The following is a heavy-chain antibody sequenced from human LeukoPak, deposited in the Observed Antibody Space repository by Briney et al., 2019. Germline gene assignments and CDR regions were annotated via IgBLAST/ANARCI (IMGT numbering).Heavy chain of an antibody. CDR3: ARTREEMAPFDAFDI. V-gene: IGHV4-59*01. CDR2: VHYSGST. D-gene: IGHD5-24*01. Sequence: SETLSLTCTVSGGSISSYYWSWIRQPPGKGLEWIGYVHYSGSTNYNPALKSRVTISVDTSKNQFSLKLSSVTAADTAVYYCARTREEMAPFDAFDIWGQGTMVTVSS. J-gene: IGHJ3*02. CDR1: GGSISSYY.